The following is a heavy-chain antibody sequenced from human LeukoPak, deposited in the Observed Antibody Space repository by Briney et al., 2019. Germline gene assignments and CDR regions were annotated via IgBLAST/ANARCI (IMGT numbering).Heavy chain of an antibody. CDR2: IYYSGST. V-gene: IGHV4-39*07. CDR1: GGSISSSSYY. D-gene: IGHD3-3*01. J-gene: IGHJ6*03. Sequence: PSETLSLTCTVSGGSISSSSYYWGWIRQPPGKGLEWIGSIYYSGSTYYNPSLKSRVTISVDTSKNQFSLKLSSVTAADTAVYYCARDSHYDFWSGAMGYYMDVWGKGTTVTVSS. CDR3: ARDSHYDFWSGAMGYYMDV.